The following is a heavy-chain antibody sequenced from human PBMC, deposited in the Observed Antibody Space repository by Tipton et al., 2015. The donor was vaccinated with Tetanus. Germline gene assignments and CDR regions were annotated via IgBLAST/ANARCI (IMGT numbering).Heavy chain of an antibody. J-gene: IGHJ4*02. CDR1: GGPFYKHG. CDR2: IIPASGAT. CDR3: VRDRAAAGGSDY. Sequence: QSGPEVKKPGSSVKVSCKSSGGPFYKHGIDWVRQAPGQGLEWMGGIIPASGATNYAHKFQGRVTMTAGASTTTVHMELSNLRSDDTAVYYCVRDRAAAGGSDYWGQGTLVTV. V-gene: IGHV1-69*01. D-gene: IGHD6-25*01.